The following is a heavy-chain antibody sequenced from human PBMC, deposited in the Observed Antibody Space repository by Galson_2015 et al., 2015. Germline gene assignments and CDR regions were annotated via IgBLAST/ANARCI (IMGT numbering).Heavy chain of an antibody. CDR1: GDSVSSNSAA. CDR3: AKEGASGWAHYCYYGMDV. J-gene: IGHJ6*02. V-gene: IGHV6-1*01. D-gene: IGHD6-19*01. Sequence: CAISGDSVSSNSAAWNWIRQSPSRGLEWLGRTYYRSKWYNDYAVSVKSRITINPDTSKSQFSLQLNSVTPEDTAVYYCAKEGASGWAHYCYYGMDVWGQGTTVTVSS. CDR2: TYYRSKWYN.